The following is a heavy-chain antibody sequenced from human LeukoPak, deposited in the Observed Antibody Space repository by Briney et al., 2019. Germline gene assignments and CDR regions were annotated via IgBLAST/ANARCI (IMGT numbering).Heavy chain of an antibody. V-gene: IGHV4-59*01. CDR2: IYYSGST. CDR1: GGSISRYY. CDR3: ARDRGYSYGYSWFDP. Sequence: SETLSLTCTVSGGSISRYYWSWIRQPPGKGLEWIGYIYYSGSTNYNPSLKSRVTISVDTSKNQFSLKLSSVTAADTAVYYCARDRGYSYGYSWFDPWGQGTLVTVSS. D-gene: IGHD5-18*01. J-gene: IGHJ5*02.